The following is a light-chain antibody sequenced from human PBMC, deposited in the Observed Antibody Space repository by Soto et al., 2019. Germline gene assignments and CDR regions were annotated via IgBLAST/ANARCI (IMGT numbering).Light chain of an antibody. Sequence: DIVMTQSPDSLAVSLGERATINCKSSQSVLYSSNNKNHLAWYQQKPGQPPKLLISWASTRDSGVPDRFNGSGSGTDFTLTISSLQPDDFGTYYCQQSYSRVFTFGPGTKVDF. CDR2: WAS. V-gene: IGKV4-1*01. CDR1: QSVLYSSNNKNH. J-gene: IGKJ3*01. CDR3: QQSYSRVFT.